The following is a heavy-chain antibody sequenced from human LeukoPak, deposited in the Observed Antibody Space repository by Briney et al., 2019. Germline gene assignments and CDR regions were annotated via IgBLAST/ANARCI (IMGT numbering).Heavy chain of an antibody. CDR2: IYHSGST. V-gene: IGHV4-4*02. D-gene: IGHD6-13*01. J-gene: IGHJ3*02. CDR1: GGSISSSNW. Sequence: SGTLSLTCAVSGGSISSSNWWSWVRQPPGKGLEWIGEIYHSGSTNYNPSLKSRVTISVDKSKNQFSLKLSSVTAADTAVYYCATPSRCSSSWYKSDAFDIWGQGTMVTVSS. CDR3: ATPSRCSSSWYKSDAFDI.